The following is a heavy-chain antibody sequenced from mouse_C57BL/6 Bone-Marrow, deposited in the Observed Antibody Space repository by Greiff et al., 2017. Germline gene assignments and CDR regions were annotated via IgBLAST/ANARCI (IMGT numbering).Heavy chain of an antibody. V-gene: IGHV1-47*01. J-gene: IGHJ4*01. D-gene: IGHD1-1*01. CDR3: ARHGPYGDYYAMDY. CDR1: GYTFTTYP. Sequence: QVQLQQSGAELVKPGASVKMSCKASGYTFTTYPIEWMKQNHGKSLEWIGNFHPYNDDTKYNEKFKGKATLTLEKSSSTVYLELSRLTSDDSAVYYCARHGPYGDYYAMDYWGQGTSVTVSS. CDR2: FHPYNDDT.